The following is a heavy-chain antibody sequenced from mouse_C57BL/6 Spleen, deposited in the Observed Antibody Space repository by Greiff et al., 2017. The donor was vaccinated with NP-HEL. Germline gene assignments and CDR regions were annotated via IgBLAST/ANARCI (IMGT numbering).Heavy chain of an antibody. J-gene: IGHJ2*01. Sequence: EVKLQESGPGLVKPSQSLSLTCSVTGYSITSGYYWNWIRQFPGNKLEWMGYISYDGSNNYNPSLKNRISITRDTSKNQFFLKLNSVTTEDTATYYCARADYGSSYMNYWGQGTTLTVSS. CDR2: ISYDGSN. CDR3: ARADYGSSYMNY. D-gene: IGHD1-1*01. CDR1: GYSITSGYY. V-gene: IGHV3-6*01.